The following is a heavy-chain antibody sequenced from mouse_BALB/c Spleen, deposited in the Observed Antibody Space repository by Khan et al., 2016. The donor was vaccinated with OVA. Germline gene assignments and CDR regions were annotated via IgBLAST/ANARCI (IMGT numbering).Heavy chain of an antibody. CDR3: ARSFHYGSSNWFAY. V-gene: IGHV1-69*02. CDR2: IDPSDSFT. CDR1: GYPLSSYW. Sequence: QVQLQQPGAELVKPGASVKLSCKASGYPLSSYWLHWVKQRPGQGLEWIGEIDPSDSFTNYNQTFKDKATLTIDKSSSPTYMQLSSLTSEDSAVYYCARSFHYGSSNWFAYWGQGTLVTVSA. D-gene: IGHD1-1*01. J-gene: IGHJ3*01.